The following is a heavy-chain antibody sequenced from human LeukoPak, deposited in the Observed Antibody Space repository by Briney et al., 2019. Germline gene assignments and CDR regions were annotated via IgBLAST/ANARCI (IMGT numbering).Heavy chain of an antibody. J-gene: IGHJ4*02. CDR3: ARAATTVLPFDY. Sequence: SETLSLTCTVSGGSISSGDYYWSWIRQPPGKGLEWIGYIYYSGSTYYNPSLKSRVTISVDTSKNQFSLKLSSVTAADTAVYYCARAATTVLPFDYWGPGTLVTVSS. D-gene: IGHD4-17*01. CDR2: IYYSGST. V-gene: IGHV4-30-4*08. CDR1: GGSISSGDYY.